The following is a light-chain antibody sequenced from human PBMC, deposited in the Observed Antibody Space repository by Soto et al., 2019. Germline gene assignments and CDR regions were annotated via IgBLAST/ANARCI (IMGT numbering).Light chain of an antibody. J-gene: IGKJ1*01. CDR2: KAS. CDR1: QTISSW. V-gene: IGKV1-5*03. CDR3: QHYNSYSEA. Sequence: DIRMTQSASTLSASLGDRVTITCRASQTISSWLAWYQQKKGKAPKLLIYKASTLKSGVPSRFSGSGYGTEFNLTISSLQTDDFATYYCQHYNSYSEAFGQGTQVDIK.